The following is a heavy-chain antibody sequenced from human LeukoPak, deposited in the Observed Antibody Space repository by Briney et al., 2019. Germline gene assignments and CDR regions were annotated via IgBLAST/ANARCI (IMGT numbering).Heavy chain of an antibody. J-gene: IGHJ6*02. V-gene: IGHV4-30-4*01. CDR2: IDSSGTT. Sequence: SETLSLTCIVSGGSITSGVYFWSWIRQPPGKGLEWIGYIDSSGTTTYNPPLESRVSISADTSRNLFSLTLYSMTAADTAVYYCARERGIVGIVWGQGTTVTVSS. D-gene: IGHD3-22*01. CDR3: ARERGIVGIV. CDR1: GGSITSGVYF.